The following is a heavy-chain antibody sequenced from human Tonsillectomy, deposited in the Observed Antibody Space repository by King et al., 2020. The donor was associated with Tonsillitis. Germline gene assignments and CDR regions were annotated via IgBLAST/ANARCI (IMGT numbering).Heavy chain of an antibody. CDR2: INDKSDYI. CDR1: GFPLSSYS. V-gene: IGHV3-21*01. CDR3: ARPHCSGSGCYQTYDGFHI. D-gene: IGHD2-15*01. J-gene: IGHJ3*02. Sequence: VQLVESGGGLVKPGGSLRLSCAASGFPLSSYSMNWVRQAPGKGLEWVSSINDKSDYIYYADSVKGRFTISRDNAKNSLFLQMNSLRDEDTAVYYCARPHCSGSGCYQTYDGFHIWGQGTMVTVSS.